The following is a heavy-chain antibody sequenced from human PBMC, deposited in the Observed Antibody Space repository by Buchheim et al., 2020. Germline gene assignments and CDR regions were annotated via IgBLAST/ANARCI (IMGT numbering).Heavy chain of an antibody. CDR2: ISSSSSTI. CDR3: ARDQDYYDSSGYPWIDY. J-gene: IGHJ4*02. V-gene: IGHV3-48*01. Sequence: EVQLVESGGGLVQPGGSLRLSCAASGFTFSSYSMNWARQAPGKGLEWVSYISSSSSTIYYADSVKGRFTISRDNAKNSLYLQMNSLRAEDTAVYYCARDQDYYDSSGYPWIDYWGQGTL. D-gene: IGHD3-22*01. CDR1: GFTFSSYS.